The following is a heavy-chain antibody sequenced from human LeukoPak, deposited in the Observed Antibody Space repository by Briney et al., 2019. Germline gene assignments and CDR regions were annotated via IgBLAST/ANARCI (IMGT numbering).Heavy chain of an antibody. J-gene: IGHJ6*02. D-gene: IGHD3-22*01. CDR1: GISFSDYY. CDR3: AREGYYYDSSGYSGGMDV. Sequence: GGSLRLSCAASGISFSDYYMSWIRQAPGKGLEWVSYISSSGSSIYYADSVKGRFTISRDNAKNSLYLQMNSLRAEDTAVYYCAREGYYYDSSGYSGGMDVWGQGTTVTVSS. CDR2: ISSSGSSI. V-gene: IGHV3-11*04.